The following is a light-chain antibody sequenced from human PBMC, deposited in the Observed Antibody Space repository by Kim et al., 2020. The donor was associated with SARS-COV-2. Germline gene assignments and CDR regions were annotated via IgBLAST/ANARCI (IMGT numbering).Light chain of an antibody. Sequence: ASVGDRVTITCGARQDIRNDLGWYQQNPGRAPKRLIYGASSLQSGVPSRFSGSGSGTEFTLTISSVQPEDFATYFCLQHSTYPITFGQGTRLEIK. CDR1: QDIRND. CDR3: LQHSTYPIT. J-gene: IGKJ5*01. CDR2: GAS. V-gene: IGKV1-17*01.